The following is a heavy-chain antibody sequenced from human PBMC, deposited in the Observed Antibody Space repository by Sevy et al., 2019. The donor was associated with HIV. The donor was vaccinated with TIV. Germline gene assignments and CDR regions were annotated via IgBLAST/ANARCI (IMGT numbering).Heavy chain of an antibody. CDR3: ARAICSSTSCYGAFDI. CDR1: GGTFSSYA. CDR2: IIPIFGTA. J-gene: IGHJ3*02. D-gene: IGHD2-2*01. Sequence: ASVKVSCKASGGTFSSYAISWVRQAPGQGLEWMGGIIPIFGTANYAQKFQGRVTITADESTSTAYMELSSLRSEETAVYYCARAICSSTSCYGAFDIWGQGTMVTVSS. V-gene: IGHV1-69*13.